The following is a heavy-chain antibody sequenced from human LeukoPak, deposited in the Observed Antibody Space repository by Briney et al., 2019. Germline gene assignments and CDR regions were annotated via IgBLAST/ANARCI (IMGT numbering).Heavy chain of an antibody. CDR2: IWYDGSNK. J-gene: IGHJ4*02. CDR1: GFTFSSYG. CDR3: ARDRREGYSGYEPIDY. Sequence: PGRSLRLSCAASGFTFSSYGMHWVRQAPGKGLEWVAVIWYDGSNKYYADSVKGRFTISRDNSKNTLYLQMNSLRAEDTAAYYCARDRREGYSGYEPIDYWGQGTLVTVSS. V-gene: IGHV3-33*01. D-gene: IGHD5-12*01.